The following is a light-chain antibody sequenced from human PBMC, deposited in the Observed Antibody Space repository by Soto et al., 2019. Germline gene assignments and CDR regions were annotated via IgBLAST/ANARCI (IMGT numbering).Light chain of an antibody. CDR1: QSISVW. J-gene: IGKJ1*01. Sequence: DIQMTQTPATLSAFAGDRVTVTCRASQSISVWLAWYQQKAGKAPNLLIYKASRLESGVPSRFSGSGSETEFTLTISGLQPGDSATYYCQQYNSYSPTFGQGTKVDIK. V-gene: IGKV1-5*03. CDR3: QQYNSYSPT. CDR2: KAS.